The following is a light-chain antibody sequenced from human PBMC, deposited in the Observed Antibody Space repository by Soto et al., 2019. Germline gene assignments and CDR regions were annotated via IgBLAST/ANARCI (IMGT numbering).Light chain of an antibody. CDR3: QHSNDYSRM. CDR2: KAS. J-gene: IGKJ1*01. Sequence: DIQMTQSPSTLSASIGDRVTITCRTSQSVDSWLAWYQQKPGKAPKLLIYKASSLQTGVPSRFSGSGSGTEFTLTISSLQPDDFATYYCQHSNDYSRMFGQGTKVDIK. CDR1: QSVDSW. V-gene: IGKV1-5*03.